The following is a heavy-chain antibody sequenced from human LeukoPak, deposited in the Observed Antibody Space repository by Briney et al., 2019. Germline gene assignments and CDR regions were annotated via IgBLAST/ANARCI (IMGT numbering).Heavy chain of an antibody. Sequence: GASVKVSCKASGYIFASYAMHWVRQAPGQRLEWMGWINAGNGNTKYSQKFQGRVTITRDTSASTAYMELSSLRSEDTAVYYCARLWQWLSYWGQGTLVTVSS. CDR1: GYIFASYA. CDR2: INAGNGNT. J-gene: IGHJ4*02. D-gene: IGHD6-19*01. CDR3: ARLWQWLSY. V-gene: IGHV1-3*01.